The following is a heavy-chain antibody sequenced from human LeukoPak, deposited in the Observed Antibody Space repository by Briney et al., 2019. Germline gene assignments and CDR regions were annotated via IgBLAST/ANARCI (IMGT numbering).Heavy chain of an antibody. Sequence: PGGSLRLSCAASGFTFSSYSMNWVRQAPGKGLEWVSSISSSSSYIYYADSVKGRFTISRDNAKNSLYLQMNSLRAEDTAVYYCAGAIVDTAMVTVYYYGMDVWGQGTTVTVSS. CDR2: ISSSSSYI. CDR3: AGAIVDTAMVTVYYYGMDV. D-gene: IGHD5-18*01. J-gene: IGHJ6*02. V-gene: IGHV3-21*01. CDR1: GFTFSSYS.